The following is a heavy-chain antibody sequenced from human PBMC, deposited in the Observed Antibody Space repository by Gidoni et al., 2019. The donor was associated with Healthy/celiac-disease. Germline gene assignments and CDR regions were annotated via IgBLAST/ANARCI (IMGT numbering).Heavy chain of an antibody. CDR3: ATDSSGYNDAFDI. CDR2: IYSGGST. Sequence: EVQLVESGGGLVQPGGSLRLSCAASGFTVSSNYMSWVRQAPGKGLEWVSVIYSGGSTYYADSVKGRFTISRHNSKNTLYLQMNSLRAEDTAVYYCATDSSGYNDAFDIWGQGTMVTVSS. D-gene: IGHD3-22*01. V-gene: IGHV3-53*04. CDR1: GFTVSSNY. J-gene: IGHJ3*02.